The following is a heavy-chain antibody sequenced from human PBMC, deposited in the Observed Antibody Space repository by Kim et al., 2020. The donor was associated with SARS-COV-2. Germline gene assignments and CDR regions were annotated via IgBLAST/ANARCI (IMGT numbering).Heavy chain of an antibody. D-gene: IGHD3-10*01. CDR2: IYPGDSET. CDR1: GFTFTDYW. CDR3: ARHRGPASITNAQPFEM. J-gene: IGHJ3*02. V-gene: IGHV5-51*01. Sequence: GESLKISCKASGFTFTDYWIGWVRQMPGKGLEWIGIIYPGDSETRKSPSFQGQVTLSVDKSISTAYLHWSSLKASDSAIYYCARHRGPASITNAQPFEMWGHGTLVIVSS.